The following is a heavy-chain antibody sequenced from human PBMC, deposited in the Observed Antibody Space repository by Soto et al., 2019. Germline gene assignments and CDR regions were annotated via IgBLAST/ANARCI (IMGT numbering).Heavy chain of an antibody. V-gene: IGHV1-46*01. D-gene: IGHD2-21*01. CDR1: GYTFSIYY. CDR2: INPSSDNT. CDR3: ARDLNCGLSAFDY. Sequence: ASVKVSCKASGYTFSIYYIHWVRQAPGQGLEWMGIINPSSDNTNYAQKFQGRVTMTRDTSTSTVYMELSSLRSEDTAIYYCARDLNCGLSAFDYWGQGTLVTVSS. J-gene: IGHJ4*02.